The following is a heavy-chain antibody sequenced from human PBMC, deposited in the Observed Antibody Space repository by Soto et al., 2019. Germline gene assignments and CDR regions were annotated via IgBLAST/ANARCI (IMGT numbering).Heavy chain of an antibody. CDR3: ARFKASGMDAFDI. V-gene: IGHV1-2*04. Sequence: ASVKVSCKASGYTFTGYYMHWVRQAPGQGLEWTGWINPNSGGTNYAQKFQGWVTMTRDTSISTAYMELSRLRSDDTAVYYCARFKASGMDAFDIWGQRTMVTVSS. D-gene: IGHD6-13*01. CDR2: INPNSGGT. J-gene: IGHJ3*02. CDR1: GYTFTGYY.